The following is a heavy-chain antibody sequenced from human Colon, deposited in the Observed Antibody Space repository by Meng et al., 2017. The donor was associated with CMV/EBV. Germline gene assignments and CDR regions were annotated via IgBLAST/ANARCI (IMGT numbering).Heavy chain of an antibody. J-gene: IGHJ5*02. V-gene: IGHV1-18*01. D-gene: IGHD2-2*01. CDR3: ASDPVRYCSTTSCWNGDNWFDP. CDR2: LSTYSGTT. CDR1: G. Sequence: GINWVRQAPGQGLEWLGWLSTYSGTTNYADKVQGRVTLPTATSTNTAYMELRSLRSDDTAVYYCASDPVRYCSTTSCWNGDNWFDPWGQGTLVTVSS.